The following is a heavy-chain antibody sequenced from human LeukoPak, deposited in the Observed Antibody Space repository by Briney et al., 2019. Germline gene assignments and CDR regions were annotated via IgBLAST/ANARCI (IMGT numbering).Heavy chain of an antibody. D-gene: IGHD3-22*01. V-gene: IGHV4-34*01. CDR2: INHSRST. CDR1: GGSCSCYY. CDR3: ARGHPVYYDSSSYRILGTFDI. J-gene: IGHJ3*02. Sequence: DTLTLTAAADGGSCSCYYCSWLRQPAGKGVEGISEINHSRSTNYNPSLKSRVTISVDTSKNQFSLKLSSVTAADTAVYYCARGHPVYYDSSSYRILGTFDIWGQGTMVTVSS.